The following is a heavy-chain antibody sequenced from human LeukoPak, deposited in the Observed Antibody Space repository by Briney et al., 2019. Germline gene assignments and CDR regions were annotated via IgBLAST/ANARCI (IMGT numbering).Heavy chain of an antibody. D-gene: IGHD3-22*01. Sequence: SETLSLTCTVSGGSISSYYWSWIRQPPGKGLEWLGYIYYSGSTNYNPSLKSRVTISVDTSKNQFSLKLSSVTAADTAVYYCARELGYYYDSTGNDAFDIWGQGTMVTVSS. CDR2: IYYSGST. CDR1: GGSISSYY. J-gene: IGHJ3*02. V-gene: IGHV4-59*01. CDR3: ARELGYYYDSTGNDAFDI.